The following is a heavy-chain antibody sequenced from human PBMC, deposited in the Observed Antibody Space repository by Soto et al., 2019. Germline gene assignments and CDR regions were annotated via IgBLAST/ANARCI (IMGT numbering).Heavy chain of an antibody. CDR1: GFTFSSYA. V-gene: IGHV3-23*01. D-gene: IGHD3-3*02. CDR3: AQLAVPPYYYAMDV. Sequence: PGGSLRLSCAASGFTFSSYAMSWVRQAPGKGLEWVSAISGSGGSTYYADSVKGRFTISRDNSKNTLYLQMNSLRAEDTAVYYCAQLAVPPYYYAMDVWGQGTTVTVSS. CDR2: ISGSGGST. J-gene: IGHJ6*02.